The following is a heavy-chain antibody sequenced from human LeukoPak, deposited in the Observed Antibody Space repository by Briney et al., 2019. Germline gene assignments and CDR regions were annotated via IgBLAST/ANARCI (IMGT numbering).Heavy chain of an antibody. CDR1: GGSISSGGYY. D-gene: IGHD4-17*01. CDR2: IYYSGST. V-gene: IGHV4-31*03. J-gene: IGHJ4*02. CDR3: AREGGFYGVNFDY. Sequence: SETLSLTCTVSGGSISSGGYYWSWIRQHPGKGLEWIGYIYYSGSTYYNPSLKSRVTISVDTSKNQFSLKLSSVTAADTAVYYCAREGGFYGVNFDYWGQGTLVTVSS.